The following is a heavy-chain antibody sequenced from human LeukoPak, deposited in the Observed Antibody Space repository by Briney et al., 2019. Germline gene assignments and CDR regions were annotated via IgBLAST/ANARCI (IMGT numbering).Heavy chain of an antibody. CDR1: GGSISSSSHY. J-gene: IGHJ5*02. CDR2: MYYRGST. Sequence: SETLSLTCTVSGGSISSSSHYWGWIRQPPGKGLEWIGSMYYRGSTYHNPSLKSRVTISVDTSKNQFSPKLSSVTAADTAVYYCARDSPGYYGSGSYNWFDPWGQGTLVTVSS. CDR3: ARDSPGYYGSGSYNWFDP. V-gene: IGHV4-39*07. D-gene: IGHD3-10*01.